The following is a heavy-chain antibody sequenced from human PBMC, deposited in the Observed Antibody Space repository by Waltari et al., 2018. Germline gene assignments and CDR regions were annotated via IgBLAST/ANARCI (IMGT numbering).Heavy chain of an antibody. CDR1: GYTFTSYD. CDR2: MNPNSGNT. D-gene: IGHD1-26*01. Sequence: QVQLVQSGAEVKKPGASVKVSCKASGYTFTSYDINWARQATGQGREWMGWMNPNSGNTGYAQKFQGRVTMTRNTSISTAYMELSSLRSEDTAVYYCARGFRSGSYYVGYYYYYMDVWGKGTTVTVSS. V-gene: IGHV1-8*01. CDR3: ARGFRSGSYYVGYYYYYMDV. J-gene: IGHJ6*03.